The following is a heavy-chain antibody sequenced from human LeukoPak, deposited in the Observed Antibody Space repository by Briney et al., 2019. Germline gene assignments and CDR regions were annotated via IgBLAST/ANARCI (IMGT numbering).Heavy chain of an antibody. J-gene: IGHJ4*02. CDR2: IIPIFGTA. D-gene: IGHD6-19*01. CDR3: ASTPQWLVPQNSDY. Sequence: SVKVSCKASGGTFSSYAISWVRQAPGQGLEWMGGIIPIFGTANYAQKFQGRVTITADKSTSTAYMELSSLRSEDTAVYYCASTPQWLVPQNSDYWGQGTLVTVSS. CDR1: GGTFSSYA. V-gene: IGHV1-69*06.